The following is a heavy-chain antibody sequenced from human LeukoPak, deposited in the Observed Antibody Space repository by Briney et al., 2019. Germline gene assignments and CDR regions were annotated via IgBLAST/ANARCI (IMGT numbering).Heavy chain of an antibody. J-gene: IGHJ4*02. Sequence: GGSLRLSCAASGFTFSSYEMNWVRQAPGKGLEWVSYISSSGSTIYYADSVKGRFTISRDNAKNSLYLQINSLRAEDTAVYYCARDGNLSGYSDYWGQGTLVTVSS. CDR2: ISSSGSTI. CDR3: ARDGNLSGYSDY. D-gene: IGHD3-9*01. V-gene: IGHV3-48*03. CDR1: GFTFSSYE.